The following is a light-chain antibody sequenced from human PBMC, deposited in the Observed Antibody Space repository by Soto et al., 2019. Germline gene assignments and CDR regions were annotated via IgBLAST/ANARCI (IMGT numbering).Light chain of an antibody. CDR1: QSVSRF. CDR2: DTS. Sequence: EIVLTQSPATLSLSPGERATLSCRASQSVSRFLSWYQQKPGQAPRLLIYDTSNRATGVQARFSGSGSGTDFTITISSLEPEDFAVYYWQQRHYWPPITFGHGTRLEIK. J-gene: IGKJ5*01. V-gene: IGKV3-11*01. CDR3: QQRHYWPPIT.